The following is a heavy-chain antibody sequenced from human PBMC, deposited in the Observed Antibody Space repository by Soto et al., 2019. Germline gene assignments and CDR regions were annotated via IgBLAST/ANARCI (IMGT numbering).Heavy chain of an antibody. CDR2: IYSGGYT. Sequence: EVQLVESGGGLIQPGGSLRLSCAVSGFTVSNNYMSWVRQAPGKGLEGVSVIYSGGYTAYGDSVKGRFTISRDNSKNTLSLKMNRRGAGAPAVFYWGPDRGGGGYWGQGTLVTVSS. J-gene: IGHJ4*02. CDR3: GPDRGGGGY. D-gene: IGHD3-10*01. V-gene: IGHV3-53*01. CDR1: GFTVSNNY.